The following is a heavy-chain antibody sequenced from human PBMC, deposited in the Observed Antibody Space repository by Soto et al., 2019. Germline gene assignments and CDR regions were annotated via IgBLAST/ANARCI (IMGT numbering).Heavy chain of an antibody. Sequence: EVQLLESGGGLVQPGGSLRLSCAASGFAFSSYAMNWVRQAPGKGLEWVSVISGSGGSTYYTDAVKGRFTISRDNSKNTLYLQMNSLRAEDTAVYYCAKRTVGWYFDLWGRGTLVTVSS. CDR3: AKRTVGWYFDL. CDR1: GFAFSSYA. J-gene: IGHJ2*01. D-gene: IGHD4-17*01. V-gene: IGHV3-23*01. CDR2: ISGSGGST.